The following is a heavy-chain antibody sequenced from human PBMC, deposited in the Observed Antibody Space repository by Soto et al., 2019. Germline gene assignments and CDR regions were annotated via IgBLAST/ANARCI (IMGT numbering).Heavy chain of an antibody. CDR1: GGCVRSSRYY. D-gene: IGHD3-9*01. V-gene: IGHV4-39*01. J-gene: IGHJ4*02. CDR2: VYYSGST. Sequence: PSETLSLTCTVSGGCVRSSRYYWGWVRQPPGKGLEWIGSVYYSGSTYYNPSLESRVTISVDKSKNQFSLKLMSLSAADTAVYYCGRLEGLATISYYFDYWGQGALVTAPQ. CDR3: GRLEGLATISYYFDY.